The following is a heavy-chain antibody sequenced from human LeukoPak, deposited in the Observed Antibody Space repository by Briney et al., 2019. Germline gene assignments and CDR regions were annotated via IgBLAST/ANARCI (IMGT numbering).Heavy chain of an antibody. D-gene: IGHD3-22*01. CDR2: INTSGST. J-gene: IGHJ4*02. Sequence: WETLSLTCTVSGGSISSYYWSWIRQPAGKGLERIGRINTSGSTNYNPSLKSRVTMSVDTSTNQFSLMLSSVTAADTAVYYCARGPTDRKGGTYYYDSSGSTYYFDYWGQGTLVTVSS. CDR3: ARGPTDRKGGTYYYDSSGSTYYFDY. V-gene: IGHV4-4*07. CDR1: GGSISSYY.